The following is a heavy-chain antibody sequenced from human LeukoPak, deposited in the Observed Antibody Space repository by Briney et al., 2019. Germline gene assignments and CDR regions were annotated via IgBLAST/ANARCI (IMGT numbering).Heavy chain of an antibody. J-gene: IGHJ6*03. V-gene: IGHV1-69*10. CDR1: GGTFNSYA. Sequence: SVKVSCKASGGTFNSYAISWVRQAPGRGLEWMGGIIPKFGITNYAQNLQGRITITADRSTSTAHMELSRLRSEDTAVYYCARVPDDYGDYYYYNMDVWGKGTTVTVSS. CDR2: IIPKFGIT. CDR3: ARVPDDYGDYYYYNMDV. D-gene: IGHD4-17*01.